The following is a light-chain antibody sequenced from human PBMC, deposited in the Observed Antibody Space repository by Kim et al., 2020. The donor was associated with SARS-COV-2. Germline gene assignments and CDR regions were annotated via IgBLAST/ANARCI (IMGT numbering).Light chain of an antibody. CDR3: QQTFNTPYT. J-gene: IGKJ2*01. V-gene: IGKV1-39*01. Sequence: DIQMTQSPPSLSASVGDIVTITCRTSQNINTFVSWYQQKPGKAPHSLLYAASTLQTGVPSRFSVSGSGTDFSLTITGLQPEDFATYFCQQTFNTPYTFGQGTKLEI. CDR2: AAS. CDR1: QNINTF.